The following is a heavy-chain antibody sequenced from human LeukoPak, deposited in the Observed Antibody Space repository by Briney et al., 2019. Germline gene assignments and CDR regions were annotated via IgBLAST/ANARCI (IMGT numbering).Heavy chain of an antibody. CDR1: GGTFSSYA. V-gene: IGHV1-69*06. CDR3: ARSGWVWFGESSYYYYYMDV. CDR2: IIPIFGTA. Sequence: ASVKVSCKASGGTFSSYAISWVRQAPGQGLEWMGGIIPIFGTANYAQKFQGRVTITADKSTSTAYMELRSLRSDDTAVYYCARSGWVWFGESSYYYYYMDVWGKGTTVTVSS. D-gene: IGHD3-10*01. J-gene: IGHJ6*03.